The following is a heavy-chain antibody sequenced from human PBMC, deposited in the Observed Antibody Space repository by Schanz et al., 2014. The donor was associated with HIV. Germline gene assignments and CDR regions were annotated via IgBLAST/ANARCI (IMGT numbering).Heavy chain of an antibody. V-gene: IGHV3-30*18. Sequence: QVQLVESGGGVVQPGRSLRLSCAASGFTFSSYGMHWVRQAPGKGLEWVALISYDGNTKYYADSVKGRFSISRDKSKNTLYLQMNTLRAEDTAVYYCAKGSNYYGLDVWGQGTTVTVSS. CDR3: AKGSNYYGLDV. CDR2: ISYDGNTK. D-gene: IGHD3-10*01. J-gene: IGHJ6*02. CDR1: GFTFSSYG.